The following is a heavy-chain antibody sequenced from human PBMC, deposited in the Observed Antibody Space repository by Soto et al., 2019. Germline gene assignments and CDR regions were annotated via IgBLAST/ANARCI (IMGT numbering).Heavy chain of an antibody. Sequence: SETLSLTCTVSGGSISSGGYYWSWIRQHPGKGLEWIGYIYYSGSTYYNPSLKSRVTISVDTSKNQFSLKLSSVTAADTAVYYCARVYPLWFGESLPRTFDYWGQGTLVTVSS. CDR1: GGSISSGGYY. CDR3: ARVYPLWFGESLPRTFDY. D-gene: IGHD3-10*01. CDR2: IYYSGST. J-gene: IGHJ4*02. V-gene: IGHV4-31*03.